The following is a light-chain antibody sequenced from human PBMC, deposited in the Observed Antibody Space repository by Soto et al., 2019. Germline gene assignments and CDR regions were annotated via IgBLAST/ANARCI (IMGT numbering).Light chain of an antibody. J-gene: IGKJ4*01. CDR3: QKTNTAPLT. V-gene: IGKV1-27*01. CDR1: QGIRNY. CDR2: SAS. Sequence: DVQMTQSPSSLAASVGDRVTITCRASQGIRNYLVWYQQKPGKPSKPLIYSASTLQSGVPSRFSGSGSGTHFTLTISSLQPEDVATYYCQKTNTAPLTFGGGTRVELK.